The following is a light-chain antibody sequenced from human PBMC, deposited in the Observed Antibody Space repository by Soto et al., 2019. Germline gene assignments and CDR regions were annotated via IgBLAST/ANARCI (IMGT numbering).Light chain of an antibody. V-gene: IGKV1-39*01. CDR2: AAS. CDR3: QQSYGSPPT. J-gene: IGKJ1*01. CDR1: QSISNH. Sequence: DIQMTQSPSSLSASVEDRVIITCRASQSISNHLNWYQQKPGKAPKLLIFAASSLQSGVPSRFSGSRSGPDFTLTISSLQLEDFATHYCQQSYGSPPTFGQGTKVDI.